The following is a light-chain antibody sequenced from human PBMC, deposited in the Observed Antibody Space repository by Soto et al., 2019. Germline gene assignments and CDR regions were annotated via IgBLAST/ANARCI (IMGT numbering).Light chain of an antibody. J-gene: IGLJ2*01. CDR3: TSWTTSTTMI. CDR2: DVN. Sequence: QSALTQPASVSGSPGQSITISCIGTSSDIGAYNFVSWYQQHPGKAPKLMLYDVNIRPSGVSNRFSGSKSGNTASLTISGLQAEDEADYYCTSWTTSTTMIFDGGTKVTVL. CDR1: SSDIGAYNF. V-gene: IGLV2-14*03.